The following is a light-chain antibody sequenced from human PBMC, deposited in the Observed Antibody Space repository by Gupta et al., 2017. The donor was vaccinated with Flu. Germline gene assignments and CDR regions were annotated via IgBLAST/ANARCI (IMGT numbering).Light chain of an antibody. CDR2: EVS. CDR1: QSVGYKDGITY. CDR3: MRGTRPWT. V-gene: IGKV2-30*01. J-gene: IGKJ2*02. Sequence: GQPPYISCRSSQSVGYKDGITYLNWFQQRPGQSPRRLIYEVSNRASGVPDRFSGSGSGTDFTLTISRVEAEDVGVYYCMRGTRPWTFGQGTKLEI.